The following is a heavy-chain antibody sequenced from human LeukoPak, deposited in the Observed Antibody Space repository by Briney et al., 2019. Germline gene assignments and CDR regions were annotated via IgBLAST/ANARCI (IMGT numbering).Heavy chain of an antibody. V-gene: IGHV4-34*01. Sequence: SETLSLTCAVYGGSLSGNYWRWIRQPPGKGLEWIGEINHSGSTNYNPSLRSRVTISVDTSKNQFSLKLSSVTAADTAVYYCARDRVTGTENWFDPWGQGTLVTVSS. CDR3: ARDRVTGTENWFDP. CDR2: INHSGST. D-gene: IGHD1-20*01. J-gene: IGHJ5*02. CDR1: GGSLSGNY.